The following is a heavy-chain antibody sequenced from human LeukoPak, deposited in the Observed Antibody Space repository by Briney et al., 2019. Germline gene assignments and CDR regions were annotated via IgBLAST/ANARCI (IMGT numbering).Heavy chain of an antibody. Sequence: SETLSLTCTVSGGSISSSSYYWGWIRQPPGKGLEWIGSIYYSGSTYYNPSLKSRVTISVDTSKNQFSLKLSSVTAADTAVYYCARSLGPWDAFDIWGQGTMVTVSS. CDR3: ARSLGPWDAFDI. CDR1: GGSISSSSYY. J-gene: IGHJ3*02. V-gene: IGHV4-39*07. CDR2: IYYSGST. D-gene: IGHD7-27*01.